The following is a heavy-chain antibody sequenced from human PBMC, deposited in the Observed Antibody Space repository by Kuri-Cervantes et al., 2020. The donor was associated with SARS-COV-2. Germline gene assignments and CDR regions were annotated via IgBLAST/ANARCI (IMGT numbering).Heavy chain of an antibody. D-gene: IGHD2-15*01. CDR3: VVGFFSSRKWDY. CDR2: VKTNSGNT. Sequence: ASVKVSCKTPETTFPNYDINWVRQAPGQGLEWMGMVKTNSGNTLYAQIFQGRVTMTRDTSTSTVYMELSSLTSEDTAVYYCVVGFFSSRKWDYWGQGTLVTVSS. CDR1: ETTFPNYD. J-gene: IGHJ4*02. V-gene: IGHV1-8*01.